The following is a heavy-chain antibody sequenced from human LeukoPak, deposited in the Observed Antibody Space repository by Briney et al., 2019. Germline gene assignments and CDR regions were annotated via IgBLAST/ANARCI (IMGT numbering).Heavy chain of an antibody. D-gene: IGHD3-3*01. J-gene: IGHJ6*02. V-gene: IGHV1-69*13. CDR2: IIPIFGTA. CDR1: GGTFSSYA. Sequence: SVKVSCKASGGTFSSYAISWVRQAPGQGLEWMGGIIPIFGTANYAQKFQGRVTITADESTSTAYMELSSLRSEDTAVYYCARGPAGYYDFWSGYDYYYGMDVWGQGTTVTVSS. CDR3: ARGPAGYYDFWSGYDYYYGMDV.